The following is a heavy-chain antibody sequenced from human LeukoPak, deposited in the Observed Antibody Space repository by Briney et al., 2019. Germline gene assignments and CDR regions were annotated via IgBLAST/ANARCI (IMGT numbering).Heavy chain of an antibody. V-gene: IGHV1-3*03. CDR2: INAGNGNT. J-gene: IGHJ5*02. CDR3: SGYSPESYNWFDP. CDR1: GYTFTSYA. Sequence: ASVKVSCKASGYTFTSYAMHWVRQAPGQRLEWMGWINAGNGNTKYSQEFQGRVTITRDTSASTAYMDMAVYYCASYYYDFWSGYSPESYNWFDPWGQGTLVTVSS. D-gene: IGHD3-3*01.